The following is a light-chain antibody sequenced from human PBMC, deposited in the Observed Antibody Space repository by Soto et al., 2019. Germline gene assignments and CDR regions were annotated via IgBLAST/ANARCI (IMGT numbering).Light chain of an antibody. J-gene: IGKJ1*01. CDR3: QQTDNLPWT. Sequence: DLQMTPSPSSVSASVGDRVTITCRASQGISNWLAWYQQRPGRASKLLIYDASTLQGGVPSRFSGRGPGTDFTLNISSLQPEDYAIYLCQQTDNLPWTFGQGTKVEIK. V-gene: IGKV1-12*01. CDR2: DAS. CDR1: QGISNW.